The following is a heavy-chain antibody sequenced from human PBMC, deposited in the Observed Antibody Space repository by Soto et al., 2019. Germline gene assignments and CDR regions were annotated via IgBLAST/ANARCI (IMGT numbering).Heavy chain of an antibody. V-gene: IGHV1-8*01. CDR1: GYIFTSFD. J-gene: IGHJ4*02. CDR2: MNPNKGHT. Sequence: QVQLVQSGAEVKKPGASVKVSCEASGYIFTSFDIHWVRQAPGQGLEWMGWMNPNKGHTGYAEKFQGRVTMTRNTSMKIAYMELSSLRSDDTAVYYCARGPNYFDYWGQGTLVTVPS. CDR3: ARGPNYFDY.